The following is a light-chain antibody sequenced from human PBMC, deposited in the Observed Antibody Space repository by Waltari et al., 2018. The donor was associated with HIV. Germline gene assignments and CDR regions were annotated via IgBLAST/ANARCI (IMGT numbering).Light chain of an antibody. Sequence: EIVLTQSPATLSLSPGERATPSCRASQSVSVYLAWYQQKPGQAPRLLIYDASNRATGIPVRFSGSESGTDFTLTISSLEPEDFAVYYCYQRSDWPRTFGQGTKVEIK. CDR3: YQRSDWPRT. CDR1: QSVSVY. V-gene: IGKV3-11*01. CDR2: DAS. J-gene: IGKJ1*01.